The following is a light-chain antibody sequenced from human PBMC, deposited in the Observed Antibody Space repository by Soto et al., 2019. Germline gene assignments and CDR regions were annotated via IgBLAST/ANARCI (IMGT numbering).Light chain of an antibody. CDR2: GAY. CDR1: QSFSSSY. J-gene: IGKJ2*01. Sequence: EIVLTQSPGILSLFPGERATLSCRASQSFSSSYLAWFQQKPGQAPRLLMYGAYNRATGIPDRFSGSGSGTDFSLTINRLEPEDSAVYYCQKYGDSPMFTFGQGTKLEIK. CDR3: QKYGDSPMFT. V-gene: IGKV3-20*01.